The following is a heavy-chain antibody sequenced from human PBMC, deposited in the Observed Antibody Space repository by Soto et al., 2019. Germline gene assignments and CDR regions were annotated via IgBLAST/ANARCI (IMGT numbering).Heavy chain of an antibody. J-gene: IGHJ4*02. V-gene: IGHV3-66*01. D-gene: IGHD6-13*01. Sequence: ESGGGLVQPGGSLRLSCAASGFTVSSNYMSWVRQAPGKGLEWVSVIYSGGSTYYADSVKGRFTISRDNSKNTLYLQMNSLRAEDTAVYYCARDRLAAGFFDYWGQGTLVTVSS. CDR1: GFTVSSNY. CDR3: ARDRLAAGFFDY. CDR2: IYSGGST.